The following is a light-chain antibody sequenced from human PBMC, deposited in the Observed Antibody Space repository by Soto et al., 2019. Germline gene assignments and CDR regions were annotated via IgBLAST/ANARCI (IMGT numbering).Light chain of an antibody. J-gene: IGLJ1*01. V-gene: IGLV2-8*01. Sequence: QSALTQPPSASXSAGQSVTISCTGTSTDVGGYNYVSWYQQHPGKAPKLMIYEVSKRPSGVPDRFSGSKSGNTASLTVSGIQAEDEADYYCSSYAGNNIHYVFGTGTKLTVL. CDR2: EVS. CDR1: STDVGGYNY. CDR3: SSYAGNNIHYV.